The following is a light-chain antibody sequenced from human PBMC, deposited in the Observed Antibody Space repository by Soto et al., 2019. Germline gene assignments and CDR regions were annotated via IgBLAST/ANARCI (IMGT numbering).Light chain of an antibody. V-gene: IGKV3-20*01. CDR2: DAS. Sequence: EIVLTPPPANLSLSPGERATLSGRASQSVSSYLAWYQQKPGQAPRLLIYDASNRATGIPDRFSGSGSETDFTLTISSLEPEDFAVYYCQQYGSSAPITFGQGTRLEIK. CDR1: QSVSSY. J-gene: IGKJ5*01. CDR3: QQYGSSAPIT.